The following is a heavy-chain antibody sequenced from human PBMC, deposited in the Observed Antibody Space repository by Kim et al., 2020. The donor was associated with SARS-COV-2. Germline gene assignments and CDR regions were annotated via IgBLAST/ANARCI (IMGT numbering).Heavy chain of an antibody. D-gene: IGHD4-17*01. J-gene: IGHJ5*02. V-gene: IGHV4-31*01. CDR3: ARWATTQREWFDP. Sequence: YTPSLRSQVTFSLDTSQNQFSLNLCSVTAADTAVYYCARWATTQREWFDPWGQGTLVTVSS.